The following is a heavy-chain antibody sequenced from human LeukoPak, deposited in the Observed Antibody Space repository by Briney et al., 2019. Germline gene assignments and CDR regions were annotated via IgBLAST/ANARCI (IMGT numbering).Heavy chain of an antibody. CDR1: GFTVSSNY. CDR2: IYSGGST. Sequence: PGGSLRLSCAASGFTVSSNYMSWVRQDPRKGLEWVSVIYSGGSTYYADSVKGRFTISRDNSKNTLYLQMNSLGAEDTAVYYCAREGPVSGFDYWGQGTLVTVSS. V-gene: IGHV3-53*01. CDR3: AREGPVSGFDY. J-gene: IGHJ4*02.